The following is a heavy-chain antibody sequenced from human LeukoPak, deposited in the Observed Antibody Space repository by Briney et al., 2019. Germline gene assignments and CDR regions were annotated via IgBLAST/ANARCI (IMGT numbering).Heavy chain of an antibody. CDR1: GFSFSDYN. CDR3: ARDPYSGAYYEGYYYYYMDV. CDR2: ITTSSTYI. Sequence: PGGSLRLSCAASGFSFSDYNMNWVRQAPGKALEWVSSITTSSTYIYYGDSVKGRFTISRDNAKNSLYLQMNGLRAEDTAVYYCARDPYSGAYYEGYYYYYMDVWGKGTTVTVSS. V-gene: IGHV3-21*01. D-gene: IGHD1-26*01. J-gene: IGHJ6*03.